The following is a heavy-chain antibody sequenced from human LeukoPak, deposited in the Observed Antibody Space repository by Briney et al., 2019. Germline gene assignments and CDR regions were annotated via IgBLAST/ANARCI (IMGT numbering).Heavy chain of an antibody. J-gene: IGHJ5*02. CDR3: ARAPTIFGVVARFDP. D-gene: IGHD3-3*01. CDR1: GYTFTSYG. Sequence: ASVKVSCKASGYTFTSYGIIWVRQAPGQGLEWMGWISAYNGNTNYAQKLQGRVTMTTDTSTSTAYMELRSLRSDDTAVYYCARAPTIFGVVARFDPWGQGTLVTVSS. CDR2: ISAYNGNT. V-gene: IGHV1-18*01.